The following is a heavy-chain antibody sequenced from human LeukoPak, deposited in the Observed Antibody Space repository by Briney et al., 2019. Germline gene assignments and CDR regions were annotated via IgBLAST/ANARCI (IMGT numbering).Heavy chain of an antibody. Sequence: GGSLRLSCVASGFTFSNNAASWFRQAPRKGLEWVSTVGRGGGDTYYADSVRGRFTISKDSSKNTLQMNSLSADDTAMYYCVKHSGGVYGNSDYWGQGILVTVSS. CDR1: GFTFSNNA. V-gene: IGHV3-23*01. J-gene: IGHJ4*02. D-gene: IGHD1-1*01. CDR3: VKHSGGVYGNSDY. CDR2: VGRGGGDT.